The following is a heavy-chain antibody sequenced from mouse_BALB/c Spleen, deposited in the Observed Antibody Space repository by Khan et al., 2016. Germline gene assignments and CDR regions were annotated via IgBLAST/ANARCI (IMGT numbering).Heavy chain of an antibody. V-gene: IGHV3-8*02. CDR1: GDSITSGY. J-gene: IGHJ3*01. CDR2: ISYSGST. CDR3: ARSPDSSGTGFAY. D-gene: IGHD3-2*01. Sequence: EVQLQESGPSLVKPSQTLSLTCSVTGDSITSGYWNWIRKFPGNKLEYMGYISYSGSTYYNPSLKSRISITRDTSKNQYYLQLNSVTTEDTATYYCARSPDSSGTGFAYWGQGTLVTVSA.